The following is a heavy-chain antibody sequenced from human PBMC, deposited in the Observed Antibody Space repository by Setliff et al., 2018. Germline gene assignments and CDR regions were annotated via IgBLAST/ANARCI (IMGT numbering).Heavy chain of an antibody. CDR1: GFSFSDYA. V-gene: IGHV3-23*01. CDR2: GSTGKT. Sequence: SLKISCAASGFSFSDYAMSWVRQAPRKGLEWVSGGSTGKTDYADSVKGRFTMSRDSSTNTLYLQMNSLRGEDTAVYYCAKDLSSNTAASYFFDLWGQGTQVTVSS. CDR3: AKDLSSNTAASYFFDL. J-gene: IGHJ4*02. D-gene: IGHD5-18*01.